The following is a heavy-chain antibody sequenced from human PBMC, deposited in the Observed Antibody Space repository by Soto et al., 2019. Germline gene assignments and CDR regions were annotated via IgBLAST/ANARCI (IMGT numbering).Heavy chain of an antibody. CDR1: GFTFTSSA. J-gene: IGHJ4*02. D-gene: IGHD4-17*01. CDR3: AADLDYGDYPTPVWDY. Sequence: GASVKVSCKASGFTFTSSAVQWVRQARGQRLEWIGWIVVGSGNTNYAQKFQERVTITRDMSTSTAYMELSSLRSEDTAVYYCAADLDYGDYPTPVWDYWGQGTLVTVSS. V-gene: IGHV1-58*01. CDR2: IVVGSGNT.